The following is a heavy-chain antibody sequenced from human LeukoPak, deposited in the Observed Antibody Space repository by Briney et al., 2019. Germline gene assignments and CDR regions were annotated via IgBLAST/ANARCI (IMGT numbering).Heavy chain of an antibody. D-gene: IGHD2-2*01. J-gene: IGHJ4*02. Sequence: SETLSLTCAVSSYSISSDYFWGWIRQPPGKGLEWIGTISHSGTTFYRPSLKRRLTISLDTSKNQFSLKLSSVTAADTAVYYCVRDVGQLRSDYWGQGALVTVSS. CDR3: VRDVGQLRSDY. CDR2: ISHSGTT. V-gene: IGHV4-38-2*02. CDR1: SYSISSDYF.